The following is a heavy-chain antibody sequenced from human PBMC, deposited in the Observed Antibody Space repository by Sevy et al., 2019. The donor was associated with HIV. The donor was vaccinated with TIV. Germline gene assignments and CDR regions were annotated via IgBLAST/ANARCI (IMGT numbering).Heavy chain of an antibody. J-gene: IGHJ6*02. CDR2: ISYEGSDT. Sequence: GGSLRLSCAASGVAFSDYYAMHWVRQAPGKRLEWVALISYEGSDTYYADSVKGGFIISRDKFKHTLSLQMNSLTTEATAVYYCARPRANYVDHYFFYAMHVWGQGTTVTVSS. CDR3: ARPRANYVDHYFFYAMHV. V-gene: IGHV3-30-3*01. D-gene: IGHD4-17*01. CDR1: GVAFSDYYA.